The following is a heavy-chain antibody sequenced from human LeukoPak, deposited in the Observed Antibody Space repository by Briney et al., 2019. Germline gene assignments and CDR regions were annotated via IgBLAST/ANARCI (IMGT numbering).Heavy chain of an antibody. V-gene: IGHV4-4*02. Sequence: KTSQTLSLTCGVSGGSVTSTNWWTWIRQPPGKGLERIGEVHLKGNTNYNPSLYGRVTMSVDKSENHVSLKLTSLSAADTAVYYCAREGGPYRPLDYSGQGTLVTVTS. D-gene: IGHD6-25*01. CDR3: AREGGPYRPLDY. CDR1: GGSVTSTNW. CDR2: VHLKGNT. J-gene: IGHJ4*02.